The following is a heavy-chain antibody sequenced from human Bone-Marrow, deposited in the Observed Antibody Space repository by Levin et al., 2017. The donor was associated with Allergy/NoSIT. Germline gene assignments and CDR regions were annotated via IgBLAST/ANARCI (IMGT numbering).Heavy chain of an antibody. V-gene: IGHV1-2*02. CDR1: GYTFTDSY. Sequence: ASVKVSCKASGYTFTDSYMHWVRQAPGQGLEWMGWMNSNSGVTKYAQKFQGRVTMTRDTSISTAYMELNRLTSDDTAVYYFARGGGFGELIDYWGQGTPVTVSS. D-gene: IGHD3-10*01. CDR3: ARGGGFGELIDY. CDR2: MNSNSGVT. J-gene: IGHJ4*02.